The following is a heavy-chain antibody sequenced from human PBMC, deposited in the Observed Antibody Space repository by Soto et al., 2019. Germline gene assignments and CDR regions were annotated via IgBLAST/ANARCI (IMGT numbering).Heavy chain of an antibody. D-gene: IGHD1-26*01. CDR1: GFTFSSYA. CDR2: ISGSGDST. J-gene: IGHJ4*02. Sequence: EVQLLESGGGLVQPGGSRRLSCAASGFTFSSYAMRWVRQAPVKGLEWVSAISGSGDSTYYADSVKGRFTISRDNSKNTMYLQMNSLRAEDTDVYYCARRGSGSYYDYWGQGTLVTVSS. CDR3: ARRGSGSYYDY. V-gene: IGHV3-23*01.